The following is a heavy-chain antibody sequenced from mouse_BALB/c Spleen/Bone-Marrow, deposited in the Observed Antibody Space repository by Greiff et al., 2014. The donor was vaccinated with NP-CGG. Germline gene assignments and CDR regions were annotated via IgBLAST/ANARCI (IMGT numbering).Heavy chain of an antibody. V-gene: IGHV2-6-7*01. Sequence: QGQLKESRPGLGAPSQSLSITRPVSGVSLNGYGGKWGRQPPGKGLGWLGRIWGDGSTDYNSALKSRLGISKDNSKSQVFLKMNSLQTDDTARYYCARTLGHYAMDYWGQGTSVTVSS. J-gene: IGHJ4*01. CDR2: IWGDGST. CDR1: GVSLNGYG. D-gene: IGHD4-1*01. CDR3: ARTLGHYAMDY.